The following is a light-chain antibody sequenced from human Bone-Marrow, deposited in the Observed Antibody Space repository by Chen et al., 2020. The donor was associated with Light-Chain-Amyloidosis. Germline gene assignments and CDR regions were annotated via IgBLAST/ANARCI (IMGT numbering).Light chain of an antibody. CDR1: NLGSTS. CDR3: QVWDRSSDRPV. Sequence: SYVLTQPSSVSVAPGQTATIACGGNNLGSTSVHWYQQTPGQAPLLVVYDDSDRPSGIPARFSGSKSGNTANLTISRVEAGDEADYYCQVWDRSSDRPVFGGGTKLTVL. V-gene: IGLV3-21*02. J-gene: IGLJ3*02. CDR2: DDS.